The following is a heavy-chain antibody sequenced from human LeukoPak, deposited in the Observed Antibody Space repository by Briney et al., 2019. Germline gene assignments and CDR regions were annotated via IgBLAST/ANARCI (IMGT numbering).Heavy chain of an antibody. V-gene: IGHV3-33*06. CDR3: AKEVDGASGTKIGYFQH. D-gene: IGHD2/OR15-2a*01. J-gene: IGHJ1*01. CDR2: IWYDGSNQ. Sequence: GGSLRLSCAASGFIFRNYGMHWVRQAPGKGLEWLAVIWYDGSNQYYADSVKGRLTISRDNSKNTLYLQMNSLRAEDTAVYYCAKEVDGASGTKIGYFQHWGQGTLVIVSS. CDR1: GFIFRNYG.